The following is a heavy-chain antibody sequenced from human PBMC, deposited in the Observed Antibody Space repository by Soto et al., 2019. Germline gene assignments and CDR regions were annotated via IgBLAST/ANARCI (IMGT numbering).Heavy chain of an antibody. V-gene: IGHV1-3*01. Sequence: ASVKVSCKASGSTFPSYIMHWVRRAPGQRLEWMGWIFGGNGNTKYSQKFQGRVTITRDTSASTVYMELSSLTSEDTAVYYCARGLGVAVNTPFGYWGQGTLVTVSS. J-gene: IGHJ4*02. CDR2: IFGGNGNT. CDR3: ARGLGVAVNTPFGY. CDR1: GSTFPSYI. D-gene: IGHD6-19*01.